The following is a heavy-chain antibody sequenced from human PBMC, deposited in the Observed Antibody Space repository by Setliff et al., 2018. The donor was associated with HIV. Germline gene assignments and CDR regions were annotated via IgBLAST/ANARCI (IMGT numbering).Heavy chain of an antibody. D-gene: IGHD3-22*01. Sequence: PGGSLRLSCAASGFTFSNYWMHWVRQVPGKGLVWVSRIKSDGTTIDYAGSVKGRFTISRDNAKNTLYLQMNSLRAEDTAVYYCAKDVYVAKYYYGSSGYSGSYYFDYWGQGTLVTVSS. CDR2: IKSDGTTI. J-gene: IGHJ4*02. V-gene: IGHV3-74*01. CDR3: AKDVYVAKYYYGSSGYSGSYYFDY. CDR1: GFTFSNYW.